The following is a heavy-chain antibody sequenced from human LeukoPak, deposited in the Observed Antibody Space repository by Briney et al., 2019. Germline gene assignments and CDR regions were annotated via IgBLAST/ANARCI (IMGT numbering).Heavy chain of an antibody. V-gene: IGHV3-21*01. Sequence: GGSLRLSCAASGFTFSSYEMNWVRQAPGKGLEWVSSISSSSSYIYYADSVKGRFTISRDNAKNSLYLQMNSLRAEDTAVYYCARDADSSGYLKYFQHWGQGTLVTVSS. CDR2: ISSSSSYI. CDR3: ARDADSSGYLKYFQH. J-gene: IGHJ1*01. D-gene: IGHD3-22*01. CDR1: GFTFSSYE.